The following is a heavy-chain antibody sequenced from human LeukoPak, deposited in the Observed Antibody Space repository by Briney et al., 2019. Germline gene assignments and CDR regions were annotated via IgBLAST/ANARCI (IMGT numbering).Heavy chain of an antibody. J-gene: IGHJ3*02. V-gene: IGHV1-69*01. Sequence: ASVKVSCKASGDTFSKFSISWVRQAPGQGLEWMGGIIPIFGTANYAQKFQGRVTITADESTSTAYMELSSLRSEDTAVYYCAREGVVAAFDIWGQGTMVTVSS. CDR1: GDTFSKFS. CDR2: IIPIFGTA. CDR3: AREGVVAAFDI. D-gene: IGHD2-2*01.